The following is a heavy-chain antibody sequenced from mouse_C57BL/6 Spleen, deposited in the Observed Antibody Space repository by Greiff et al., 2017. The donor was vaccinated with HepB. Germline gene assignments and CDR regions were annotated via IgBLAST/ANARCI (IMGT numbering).Heavy chain of an antibody. D-gene: IGHD1-1*01. J-gene: IGHJ2*01. CDR2: IHPSDSET. Sequence: VQLQQPGAELVKPGASVKVSCKASGYTFTSYWMHWVKQRPGQGLEWIGRIHPSDSETNYNQKFKGKATLTVDKSSSTAYIQRSSLTSEDSAVYSSAMAQYYYASSYNYFDYWGQGTTLTVSS. CDR1: GYTFTSYW. V-gene: IGHV1-74*01. CDR3: AMAQYYYASSYNYFDY.